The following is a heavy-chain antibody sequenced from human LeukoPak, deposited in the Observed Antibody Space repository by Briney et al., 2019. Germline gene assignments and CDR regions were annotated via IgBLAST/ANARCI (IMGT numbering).Heavy chain of an antibody. CDR2: ISGSGGST. D-gene: IGHD3-3*01. V-gene: IGHV3-23*01. CDR1: GFTFSSYV. Sequence: PGGSLRLSCAASGFTFSSYVMSWFRKAPGKGREWISAISGSGGSTYYADSVKGRFTISRDNSKNTLYLQMNSLRAEDTAVYYCAKGTDFWSGYCDYWGQGTLVTVSS. CDR3: AKGTDFWSGYCDY. J-gene: IGHJ4*02.